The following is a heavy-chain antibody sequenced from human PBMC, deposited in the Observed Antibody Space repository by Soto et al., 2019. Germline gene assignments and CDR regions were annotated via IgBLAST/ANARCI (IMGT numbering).Heavy chain of an antibody. CDR2: ISYDGSNK. CDR1: GFTFSSYA. V-gene: IGHV3-30-3*01. D-gene: IGHD3-3*01. CDR3: ARRGYYDFWSGYPDY. J-gene: IGHJ4*02. Sequence: GGSLRLSCAASGFTFSSYAMHWVRQAPGKGLEWVAVISYDGSNKYYADSVKGRFTISRDNSKNTLYLQMNSLRAEDTAVYYCARRGYYDFWSGYPDYWGQGTLVTVSS.